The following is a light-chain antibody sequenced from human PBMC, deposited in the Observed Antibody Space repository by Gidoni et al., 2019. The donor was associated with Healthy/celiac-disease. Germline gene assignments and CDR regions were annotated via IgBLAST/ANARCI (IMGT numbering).Light chain of an antibody. Sequence: QSVLTQPPSVPAAPGQKVTISCSGSSSNIGNNYVSWYQQLPGTAPKLLIYDNNKRPSGIPDRFSGSKSGTSATLGITGLQTGDEADYYCGTWDSSLSASFVFGGGTKLTGL. CDR3: GTWDSSLSASFV. CDR2: DNN. V-gene: IGLV1-51*01. J-gene: IGLJ3*02. CDR1: SSNIGNNY.